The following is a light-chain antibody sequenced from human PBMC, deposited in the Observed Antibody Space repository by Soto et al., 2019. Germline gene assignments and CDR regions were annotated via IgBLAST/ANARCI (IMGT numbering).Light chain of an antibody. CDR2: DAS. CDR1: QSVGSTY. Sequence: DIVLTQSPATLSLSPGERATLSCRASQSVGSTYLAWYQQKPGQAPRLLIYDASNRATGIPARFSGRGAGTDFTLTISSLEPEDFAVYYCQQRSNWPPITFGQGTRLEIK. J-gene: IGKJ5*01. CDR3: QQRSNWPPIT. V-gene: IGKV3-11*01.